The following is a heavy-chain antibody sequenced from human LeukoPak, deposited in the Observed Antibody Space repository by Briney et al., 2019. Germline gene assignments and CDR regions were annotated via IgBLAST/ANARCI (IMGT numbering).Heavy chain of an antibody. Sequence: PGGSLRLSCAASGFTFDDYAMHWVRQAPGKGLEWVSGISWNSGSIGYADSVKGRFTISRDNAKNSLYLQMNSLRAEDTALYYCAKGGVGATSLRLDYWGQGTLVTVSS. CDR1: GFTFDDYA. D-gene: IGHD1-26*01. V-gene: IGHV3-9*01. CDR2: ISWNSGSI. CDR3: AKGGVGATSLRLDY. J-gene: IGHJ4*02.